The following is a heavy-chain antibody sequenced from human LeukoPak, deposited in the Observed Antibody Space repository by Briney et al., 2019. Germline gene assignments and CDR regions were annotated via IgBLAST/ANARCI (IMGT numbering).Heavy chain of an antibody. V-gene: IGHV3-23*01. CDR3: AKGWATVPNDY. D-gene: IGHD4-17*01. CDR1: GITFNTYA. CDR2: ISGGGNTT. J-gene: IGHJ4*02. Sequence: GGSLRLSCEVSGITFNTYAMSWFRQAPGRGLNWVSGISGGGNTTYYTDSVKGRFAIYRDNSRNTLYLQMNSLGAEDTAVYFCAKGWATVPNDYWAREPWSPSPQ.